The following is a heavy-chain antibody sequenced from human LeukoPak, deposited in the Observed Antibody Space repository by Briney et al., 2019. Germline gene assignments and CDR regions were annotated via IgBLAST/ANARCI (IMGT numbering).Heavy chain of an antibody. CDR3: ARYCSSTSCYSWFDP. CDR2: INTNTGNP. Sequence: GASVKVSCKASGYTFTSYAMNWVRQAPGQGLEWMGWINTNTGNPTYAQGFTGRFVFSLDTSGSTAYLQICSLKAEDTAVYYCARYCSSTSCYSWFDPWGQGTLVTVSS. D-gene: IGHD2-2*01. J-gene: IGHJ5*02. V-gene: IGHV7-4-1*01. CDR1: GYTFTSYA.